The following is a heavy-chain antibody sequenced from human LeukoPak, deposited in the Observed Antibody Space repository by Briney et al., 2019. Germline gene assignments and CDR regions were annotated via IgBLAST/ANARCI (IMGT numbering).Heavy chain of an antibody. D-gene: IGHD4-17*01. V-gene: IGHV4-39*01. CDR1: GDSISQSNYY. Sequence: MSSETLSLTCTVSGDSISQSNYYWGWLRQPPGKALEWLGSIYSSGSTYYDPPLKSRITVSADMSKNQFSLKVTSVTAADTAVYYCARRGNDYGDCWFDYWGLGNLVIVSS. J-gene: IGHJ4*02. CDR3: ARRGNDYGDCWFDY. CDR2: IYSSGST.